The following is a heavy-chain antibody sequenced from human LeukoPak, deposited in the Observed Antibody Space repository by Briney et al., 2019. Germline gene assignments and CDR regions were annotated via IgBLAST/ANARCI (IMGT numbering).Heavy chain of an antibody. CDR2: IYPGDSDT. CDR3: ARGYVLEPNWFDP. Sequence: KRGESLKISCQSSGYIFTSYWIGWVRLMPGRGLEWMGIIYPGDSDTRYSPSFQGQVTISADKSLSTAYLQWSSLKASDTAMYYCARGYVLEPNWFDPWGQGTLVTVSS. J-gene: IGHJ5*02. V-gene: IGHV5-51*01. CDR1: GYIFTSYW. D-gene: IGHD1-1*01.